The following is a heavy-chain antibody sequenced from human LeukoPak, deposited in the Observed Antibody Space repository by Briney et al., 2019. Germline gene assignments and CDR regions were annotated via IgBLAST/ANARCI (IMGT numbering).Heavy chain of an antibody. CDR1: GGSFSSYH. CDR2: IYTSGST. CDR3: ASGDYDY. V-gene: IGHV4-4*07. J-gene: IGHJ4*02. D-gene: IGHD3-10*01. Sequence: PSETLSLTCTVSGGSFSSYHWNWIRQPAGKGLEWIGRIYTSGSTNYNPSLRSRVTMSVDTSKNQFSLRLSSVTAADTAVYYCASGDYDYWGQGTLVTVSS.